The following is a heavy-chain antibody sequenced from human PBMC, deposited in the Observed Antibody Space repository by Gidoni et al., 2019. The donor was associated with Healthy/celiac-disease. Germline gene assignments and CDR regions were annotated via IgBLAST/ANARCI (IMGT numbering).Heavy chain of an antibody. CDR2: IYYSGST. V-gene: IGHV4-59*08. J-gene: IGHJ6*02. CDR1: GGSISSYY. Sequence: QVQLQESGPGLVKPSETLSLTCTVSGGSISSYYWSWIRQPPGKGLEWIGYIYYSGSTNYNPSLKSRVTISVDTSKNQFSLKLSSVTAADTAVYYCARHGGYYDSSGIYYYYYYGMDVWGQGTTVTVSS. CDR3: ARHGGYYDSSGIYYYYYYGMDV. D-gene: IGHD3-22*01.